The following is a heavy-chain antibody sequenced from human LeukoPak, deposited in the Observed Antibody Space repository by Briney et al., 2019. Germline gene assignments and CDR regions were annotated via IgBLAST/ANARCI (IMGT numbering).Heavy chain of an antibody. J-gene: IGHJ4*02. V-gene: IGHV3-74*01. CDR3: VRESRTDYYGDY. Sequence: GGSLRLSCAASGFTFSCYWMHWVRQAPGQGLVWVSRIKSDGSSTNYADFVKGRFTMSRDNAKNTLYLQMNSLRAEDTAVYYCVRESRTDYYGDYWGQGTLVTV. CDR1: GFTFSCYW. CDR2: IKSDGSST. D-gene: IGHD3-10*01.